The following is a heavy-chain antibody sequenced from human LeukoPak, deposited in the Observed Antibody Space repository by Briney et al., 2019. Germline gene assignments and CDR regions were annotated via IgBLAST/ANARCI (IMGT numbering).Heavy chain of an antibody. CDR2: INWNGGST. V-gene: IGHV3-20*04. J-gene: IGHJ4*02. CDR3: AREGGFYRPLDY. CDR1: GFTFDDRG. D-gene: IGHD6-25*01. Sequence: GGSLRLSCAASGFTFDDRGMSWVRQAPGKGLEWVSGINWNGGSTAYADSVKGRFTISRDNAKKSLYMQTNSLRDEDTALYYCAREGGFYRPLDYSGQGTLVTVSS.